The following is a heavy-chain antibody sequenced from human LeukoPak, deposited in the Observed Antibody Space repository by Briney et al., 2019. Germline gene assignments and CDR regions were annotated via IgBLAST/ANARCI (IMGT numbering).Heavy chain of an antibody. CDR1: GYTFSSYA. CDR2: ISYDGSNK. J-gene: IGHJ4*02. CDR3: ARGNFLYSGYDYRIDY. Sequence: GGSLRLSCAASGYTFSSYAMHWVRQAPGKGLEWVAVISYDGSNKYYADSVKGRFTISRDNSKNTLYLQMNSLRAEDTAVYYCARGNFLYSGYDYRIDYWGQGTLVTVSS. V-gene: IGHV3-30-3*01. D-gene: IGHD5-12*01.